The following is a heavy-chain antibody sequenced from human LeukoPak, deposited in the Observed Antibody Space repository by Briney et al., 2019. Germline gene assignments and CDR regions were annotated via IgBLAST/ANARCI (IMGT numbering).Heavy chain of an antibody. V-gene: IGHV3-33*01. Sequence: GGSLRLSCAASGFTFSSYGMHWVRQAPGKGLEWVAVIWYDGSKKYYAGSVKGRFTISRDNVKNTLYLQMNSLRAEDTAVYYCARDPTAYYDSSGYYLNTIDYWGQGTLVTVSS. CDR3: ARDPTAYYDSSGYYLNTIDY. J-gene: IGHJ4*02. D-gene: IGHD3-22*01. CDR1: GFTFSSYG. CDR2: IWYDGSKK.